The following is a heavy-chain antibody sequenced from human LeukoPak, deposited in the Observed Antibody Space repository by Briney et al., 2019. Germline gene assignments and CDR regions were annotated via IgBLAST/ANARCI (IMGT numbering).Heavy chain of an antibody. CDR1: GGSFSGYY. Sequence: PSETLSLTCAVYGGSFSGYYWSWIRQPPGKGLEWIGEINHSGSTYYNPSLKSRVTISVDRSKNQFSLKLSSVTAADTAVYYCARACSSTSCYSYDAFDIWGQGTMVTVSS. J-gene: IGHJ3*02. CDR3: ARACSSTSCYSYDAFDI. V-gene: IGHV4-34*01. CDR2: INHSGST. D-gene: IGHD2-2*01.